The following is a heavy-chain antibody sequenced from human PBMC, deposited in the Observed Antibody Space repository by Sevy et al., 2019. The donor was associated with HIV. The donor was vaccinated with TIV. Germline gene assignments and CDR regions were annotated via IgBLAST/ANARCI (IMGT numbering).Heavy chain of an antibody. CDR1: GFIFSSYW. V-gene: IGHV3-7*01. Sequence: GGSLRLSCAASGFIFSSYWMSWVRQAPGKGLEWVANIKQDGSEKYYVDSVKGRFTISRDNAKNSLYLQMNSLRAEDTAVYYCARARSVVVVITEYYFDYWGQGSLVTVSS. D-gene: IGHD3-22*01. J-gene: IGHJ4*02. CDR3: ARARSVVVVITEYYFDY. CDR2: IKQDGSEK.